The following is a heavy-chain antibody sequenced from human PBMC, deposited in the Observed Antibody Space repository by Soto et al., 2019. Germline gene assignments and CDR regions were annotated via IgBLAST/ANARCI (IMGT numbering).Heavy chain of an antibody. CDR3: ARRSVYGPGNYDF. CDR1: GYSFSNYW. J-gene: IGHJ4*02. CDR2: IFPDDSDT. D-gene: IGHD3-10*01. Sequence: PGESLKISCKGSGYSFSNYWIGWVRQTPGKGLEWMGIIFPDDSDTRYSPSLQGQVTISADRSISTAYLQWSSLKASDTAIYYCARRSVYGPGNYDFWGRGTLVTVSS. V-gene: IGHV5-51*01.